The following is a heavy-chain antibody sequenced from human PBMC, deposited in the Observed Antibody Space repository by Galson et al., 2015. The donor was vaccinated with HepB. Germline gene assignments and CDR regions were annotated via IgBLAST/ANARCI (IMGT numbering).Heavy chain of an antibody. Sequence: SVKVSCKASGYTFTSYGISWVRQAPGQGLEWMGWISAYNDHTNYAQKLQGRVTMTTDTSTSTAYMELRSLRSDDTAVYYCARTPITIFGVVIMGGGWLGDWFDPWGQGTLVTVSS. V-gene: IGHV1-18*04. CDR3: ARTPITIFGVVIMGGGWLGDWFDP. CDR2: ISAYNDHT. CDR1: GYTFTSYG. J-gene: IGHJ5*02. D-gene: IGHD3-3*01.